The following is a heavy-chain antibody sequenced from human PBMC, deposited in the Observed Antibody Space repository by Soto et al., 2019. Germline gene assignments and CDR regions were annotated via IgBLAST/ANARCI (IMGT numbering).Heavy chain of an antibody. Sequence: EVQLVQSGGGLVQPGGSLRLSCVGSGFTFTDFYMNWVRQAPGKGLEWVANIRPDGSETNYVESVKGRFTTSRDKAKNSLFLKMNSLRADDTAVYYCAGWGGHDYNYWGQGILVTVSS. V-gene: IGHV3-7*03. J-gene: IGHJ4*02. CDR3: AGWGGHDYNY. CDR1: GFTFTDFY. CDR2: IRPDGSET. D-gene: IGHD4-4*01.